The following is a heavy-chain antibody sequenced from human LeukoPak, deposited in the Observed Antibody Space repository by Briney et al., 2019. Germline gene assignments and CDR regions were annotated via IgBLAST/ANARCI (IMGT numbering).Heavy chain of an antibody. V-gene: IGHV3-21*04. J-gene: IGHJ4*02. Sequence: GGSLRLSCAASGFTFSGYDMNWVRQAPGKGLEWVSSISGSSSYIYYADSMKGRFTISRDNGKNSLYLQMNSLRAEDTAVYYCARRAGGYSHPYDYWGQGILVTVSS. CDR3: ARRAGGYSHPYDY. CDR2: ISGSSSYI. D-gene: IGHD4-23*01. CDR1: GFTFSGYD.